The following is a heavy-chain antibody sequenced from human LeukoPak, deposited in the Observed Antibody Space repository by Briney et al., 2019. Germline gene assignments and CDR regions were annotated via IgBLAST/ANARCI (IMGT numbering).Heavy chain of an antibody. CDR3: ATYSGSYRWFDP. J-gene: IGHJ5*02. Sequence: ASETLSLTCTVSGDSISSGDYYWSWIRQPPGKGLEWIGYIHYSGSTYFDPSLKSRVIISVDTSKKQFSLNLNSVTAADTAVYYCATYSGSYRWFDPWGQGTLVTVSS. CDR1: GDSISSGDYY. CDR2: IHYSGST. D-gene: IGHD1-26*01. V-gene: IGHV4-30-4*01.